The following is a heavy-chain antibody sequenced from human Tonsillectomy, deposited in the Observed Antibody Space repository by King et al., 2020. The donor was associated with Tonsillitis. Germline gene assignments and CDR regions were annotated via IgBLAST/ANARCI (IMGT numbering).Heavy chain of an antibody. J-gene: IGHJ4*02. CDR2: IYPGDSDT. Sequence: DVQLVESGAEVKKPGESLKISCNGSGYSFTSYWIGWVRQMPGKGLEWMGIIYPGDSDTDYSPSFQGQVTLSADKSISTAYLQWSSLTASDTAINYCARAREMATTKRGDFDYCGQGALVTLSS. V-gene: IGHV5-51*01. D-gene: IGHD5-24*01. CDR3: ARAREMATTKRGDFDY. CDR1: GYSFTSYW.